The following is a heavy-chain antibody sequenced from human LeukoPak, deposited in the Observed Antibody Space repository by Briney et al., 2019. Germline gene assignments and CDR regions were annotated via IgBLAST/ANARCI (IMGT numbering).Heavy chain of an antibody. V-gene: IGHV1-2*02. J-gene: IGHJ1*01. CDR1: GYTFTDYY. CDR2: INSNSGGT. Sequence: ASVKVSCKASGYTFTDYYIHCVRQAPGQRLEWMGWINSNSGGTNYAQKFQGRVTMTRDTSISTAYIEVSRLTSDDTAVYYCVRQISSYWGQGTLVTVSS. CDR3: VRQISSY. D-gene: IGHD2/OR15-2a*01.